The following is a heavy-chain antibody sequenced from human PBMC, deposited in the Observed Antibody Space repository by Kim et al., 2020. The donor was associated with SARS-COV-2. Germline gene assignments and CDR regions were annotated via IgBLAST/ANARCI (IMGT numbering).Heavy chain of an antibody. Sequence: GGSLRLSCAASGFTFSTYAMTWVRQAPGKGLQWVSIVSDGGSGTYYADSVKGRFTISRDTSKNTLYLQMNSLRAEDTAVYYCASEHGGAAAGTFDYWGQGTLVSVSS. V-gene: IGHV3-23*01. CDR1: GFTFSTYA. CDR2: VSDGGSGT. D-gene: IGHD2-21*01. J-gene: IGHJ4*02. CDR3: ASEHGGAAAGTFDY.